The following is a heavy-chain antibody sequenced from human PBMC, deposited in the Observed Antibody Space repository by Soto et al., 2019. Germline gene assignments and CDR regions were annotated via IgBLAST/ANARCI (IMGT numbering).Heavy chain of an antibody. Sequence: ASVKVSCKASGYTLTSYGISWVRQAPGQGLEWMGWISAYSGKATYAQKLQGRVTMTTDTSTSTAYMELRSLRSDDTAVYYCARDNSGDFWSGYSHYYFDYWGQGTLVTVSS. V-gene: IGHV1-18*01. CDR1: GYTLTSYG. CDR3: ARDNSGDFWSGYSHYYFDY. D-gene: IGHD3-3*01. CDR2: ISAYSGKA. J-gene: IGHJ4*02.